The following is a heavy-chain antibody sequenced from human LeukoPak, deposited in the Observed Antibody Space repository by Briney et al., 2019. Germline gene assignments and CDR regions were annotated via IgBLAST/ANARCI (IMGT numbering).Heavy chain of an antibody. CDR1: GFTFSSYA. J-gene: IGHJ4*02. V-gene: IGHV3-23*01. CDR2: ISGCGGST. CDR3: AKDTRYSGSYYFVFDY. D-gene: IGHD1-26*01. Sequence: PGGSLRLSCAASGFTFSSYAMSWVRQAPGKGLEWVSAISGCGGSTYYADSVKGRFTISRDNSKNTLYLQMNSLRAEDTAVYYCAKDTRYSGSYYFVFDYWGQGTLVTVSS.